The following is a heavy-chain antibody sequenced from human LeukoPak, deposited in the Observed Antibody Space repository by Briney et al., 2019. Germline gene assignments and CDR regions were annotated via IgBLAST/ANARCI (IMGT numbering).Heavy chain of an antibody. V-gene: IGHV1-2*02. Sequence: ASVKVSCEASGDTFSGGHKYRVRQAPGQGLEWLGWVNPHTGAPNHAQKFQGRVTVTRDTSLTSAYMELTNLRPDDTAVYYCARPGERRWQYVYWGQGTLVTVSS. J-gene: IGHJ4*02. CDR3: ARPGERRWQYVY. CDR1: GDTFSGGH. D-gene: IGHD5-24*01. CDR2: VNPHTGAP.